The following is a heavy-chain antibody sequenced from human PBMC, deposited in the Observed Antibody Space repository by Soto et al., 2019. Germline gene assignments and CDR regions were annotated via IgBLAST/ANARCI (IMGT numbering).Heavy chain of an antibody. CDR1: GFTFNYAW. J-gene: IGHJ4*02. V-gene: IGHV3-15*01. CDR3: TNQGDEWDSRPYFFDH. CDR2: IKTKTYGATT. D-gene: IGHD1-26*01. Sequence: EVQLVESGGGLVKPGGSLRLSCAASGFTFNYAWMSWVRQAPGKGLEWVGRIKTKTYGATTDYAAPVKGRFVIPRDDLKTPLDVKMNMLKSQATTGYFWTNQGDEWDSRPYFFDHWGQGTLVTVSS.